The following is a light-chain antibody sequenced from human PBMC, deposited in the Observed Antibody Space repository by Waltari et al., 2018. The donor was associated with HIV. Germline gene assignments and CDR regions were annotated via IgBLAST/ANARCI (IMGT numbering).Light chain of an antibody. CDR3: QQYNNWPPYT. J-gene: IGKJ2*01. CDR2: GAS. Sequence: EIVLTQSPGTLSMSPGERAILSCRASQSVSSNLAWYQQKPGQAPRLLIYGASTRATGIPARFSGSGSGTEFTLTISSLQSEDFAVYYCQQYNNWPPYTFGQGTKLEIK. V-gene: IGKV3-15*01. CDR1: QSVSSN.